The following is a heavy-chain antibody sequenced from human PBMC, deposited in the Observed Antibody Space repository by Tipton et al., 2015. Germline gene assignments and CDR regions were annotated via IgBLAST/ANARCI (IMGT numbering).Heavy chain of an antibody. CDR2: ISHSGNT. V-gene: IGHV4-38-2*01. D-gene: IGHD4-23*01. CDR1: AYSISSDYY. CDR3: ARARGRHGGLFDS. J-gene: IGHJ4*02. Sequence: TLSLTCAVSAYSISSDYYWGWIRQPPGKGLEWIGSISHSGNTYYNPSLKSRVTMSRDTSKNQFSLKVNSVTAADTAVYYCARARGRHGGLFDSWGQGTLVTVSS.